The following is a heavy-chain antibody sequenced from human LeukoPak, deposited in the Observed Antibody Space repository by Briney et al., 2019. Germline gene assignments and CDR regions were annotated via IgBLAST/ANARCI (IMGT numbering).Heavy chain of an antibody. CDR2: IYYSGST. J-gene: IGHJ5*02. CDR1: GGSISSGGYY. V-gene: IGHV4-31*03. CDR3: ARDVNYWFDP. Sequence: SETLSLTCTVSGGSISSGGYYWSWIRQHPGKGLEWIGYIYYSGSTYYNPSLKSRVTISVDTSKNQFSLKLSSVTAADTAVYYCARDVNYWFDPWGQGTLVTVSS.